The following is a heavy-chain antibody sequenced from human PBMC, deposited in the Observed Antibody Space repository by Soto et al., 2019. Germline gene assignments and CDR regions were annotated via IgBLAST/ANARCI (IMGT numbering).Heavy chain of an antibody. CDR2: IKSKADSYAT. D-gene: IGHD5-18*01. CDR1: GFAFSGSA. CDR3: TRLRVYSYAD. J-gene: IGHJ4*02. V-gene: IGHV3-73*02. Sequence: EVQLLESGGGLVQPGGSLKLSCAASGFAFSGSAIHWVRQASGKGLEWVGRIKSKADSYATAYAASVKGRFTVSRDDSRNTAYLQMNSLKTEDTAVYYCTRLRVYSYADWGQGTLVTVSS.